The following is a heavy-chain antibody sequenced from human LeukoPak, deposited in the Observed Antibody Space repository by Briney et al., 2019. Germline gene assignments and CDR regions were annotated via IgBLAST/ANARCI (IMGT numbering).Heavy chain of an antibody. D-gene: IGHD4-17*01. Sequence: PSETLSLTCTVSGGSISSSSYYWGWIRQPPGKGLEWIGSIYYSGSTYYNPSLKSRVTISVDTSKNQFSLKLSSVTAADTAVYYCARVGDYEIDYWGQGTLVTVSS. J-gene: IGHJ4*02. CDR3: ARVGDYEIDY. CDR1: GGSISSSSYY. V-gene: IGHV4-39*07. CDR2: IYYSGST.